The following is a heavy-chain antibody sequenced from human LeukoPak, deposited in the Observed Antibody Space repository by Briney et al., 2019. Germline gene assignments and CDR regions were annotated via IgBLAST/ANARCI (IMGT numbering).Heavy chain of an antibody. CDR1: GYTFTSYG. Sequence: SVKVSCKASGYTFTSYGISWVRQAPGQGLEWMGGIIPFLGTTNYAQKFQGRVTITADEPSRTAYMELTYLRSDDTAVYYCTIIPNVILFTHYFEYWGQGTLVTVSS. D-gene: IGHD2-21*01. V-gene: IGHV1-69*13. CDR3: TIIPNVILFTHYFEY. J-gene: IGHJ4*02. CDR2: IIPFLGTT.